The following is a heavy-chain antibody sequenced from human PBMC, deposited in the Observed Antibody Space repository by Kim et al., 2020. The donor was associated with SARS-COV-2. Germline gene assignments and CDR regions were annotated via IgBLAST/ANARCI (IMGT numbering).Heavy chain of an antibody. CDR3: ARLSTGSLLDY. Sequence: YYTPSLESRITISVDTSKNQFSLKLSSVTAADTAVYYCARLSTGSLLDYWGQGTLVTVSS. V-gene: IGHV4-39*01. D-gene: IGHD1-1*01. J-gene: IGHJ4*02.